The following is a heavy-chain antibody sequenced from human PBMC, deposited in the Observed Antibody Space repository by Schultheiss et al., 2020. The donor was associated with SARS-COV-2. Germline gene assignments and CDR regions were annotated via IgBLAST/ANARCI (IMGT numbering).Heavy chain of an antibody. D-gene: IGHD2-2*01. Sequence: GGSLRLSCAASGFTFSSYSMNWVRQAPGKGLEWVAVIWYDGSNKYYADSVKGRFTISRDNAKNTLYLQMNSLRAEDTAVYYCARDSTYWGQGTLVTVSS. CDR2: IWYDGSNK. V-gene: IGHV3-33*08. CDR3: ARDSTY. CDR1: GFTFSSYS. J-gene: IGHJ4*02.